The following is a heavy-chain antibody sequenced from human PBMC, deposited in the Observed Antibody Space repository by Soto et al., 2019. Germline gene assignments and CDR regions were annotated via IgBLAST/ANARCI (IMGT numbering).Heavy chain of an antibody. CDR1: GFTFSSYA. CDR3: AMYSDYDYIWGSYRTPPY. CDR2: ISGSGGST. D-gene: IGHD3-16*02. V-gene: IGHV3-23*01. J-gene: IGHJ4*02. Sequence: GGSLRLSCAASGFTFSSYAMSWVRQAPGKGLEWVSAISGSGGSTYYADSVKGRFTISRDNSKNTLYLQMNSLRAEDTAVYYCAMYSDYDYIWGSYRTPPYWGQGTLVTVSS.